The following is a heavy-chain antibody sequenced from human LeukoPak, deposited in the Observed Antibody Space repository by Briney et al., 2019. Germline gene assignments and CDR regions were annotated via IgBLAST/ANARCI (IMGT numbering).Heavy chain of an antibody. CDR1: GGSISSYY. Sequence: PSETLSLTCTVSGGSISSYYWSWIRQPPGKGLEWIGYIYYSGSTNYNPSLKSRVTISVDTSKNQFSLKLSSVTAADTAVYYCARDLSGSPTMIDLWGRGTLVTVSS. J-gene: IGHJ2*01. CDR3: ARDLSGSPTMIDL. CDR2: IYYSGST. D-gene: IGHD6-13*01. V-gene: IGHV4-59*01.